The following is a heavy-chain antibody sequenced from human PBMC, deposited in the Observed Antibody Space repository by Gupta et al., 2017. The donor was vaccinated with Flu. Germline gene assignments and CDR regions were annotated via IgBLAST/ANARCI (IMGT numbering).Heavy chain of an antibody. CDR2: ISSSSSYT. CDR1: GFTFSDYY. V-gene: IGHV3-11*05. J-gene: IGHJ4*02. CDR3: AREEPRRGIAVAGIDY. Sequence: QVQLVESGGGLVKPGGSLRLSCAASGFTFSDYYMSWIRQAPGKGLEWVSYISSSSSYTNYADAVKGRCTISRDNAKNSLYLKMNSLRAEETAVYDWAREEPRRGIAVAGIDYWGQGTRVTVSS. D-gene: IGHD6-19*01.